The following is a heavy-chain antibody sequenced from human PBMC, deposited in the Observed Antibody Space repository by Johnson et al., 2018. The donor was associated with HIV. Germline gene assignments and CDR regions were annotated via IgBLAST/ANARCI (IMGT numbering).Heavy chain of an antibody. CDR1: GFTVSSNY. D-gene: IGHD6-19*01. J-gene: IGHJ3*02. V-gene: IGHV3-66*02. CDR2: IAASGDST. CDR3: ARTTYISPGAFDI. Sequence: QLVESGGGLVQPGGSLRLSCEASGFTVSSNYMSWVRQAPGKGLEWVSLIAASGDSTYYADSVKGRFTISRDNSKNTLYLQMNSLRAEDTPVYYCARTTYISPGAFDIWGQGTMVTVSS.